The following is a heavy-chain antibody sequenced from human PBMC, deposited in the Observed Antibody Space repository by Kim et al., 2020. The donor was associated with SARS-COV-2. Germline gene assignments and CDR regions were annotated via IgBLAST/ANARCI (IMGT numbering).Heavy chain of an antibody. CDR3: ARSARGQLGNAFDI. J-gene: IGHJ3*02. Sequence: AQKFQGRVTITADESTSTAYMELSSLRSEDTAVYYCARSARGQLGNAFDIWGQGTMVTVSS. D-gene: IGHD6-6*01. V-gene: IGHV1-69*01.